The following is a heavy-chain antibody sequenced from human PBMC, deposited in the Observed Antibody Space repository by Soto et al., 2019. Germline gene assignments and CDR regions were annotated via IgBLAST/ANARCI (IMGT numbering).Heavy chain of an antibody. CDR3: ARGEVLRFLEWLAHYGMDV. V-gene: IGHV1-2*04. Sequence: ASVKVSCKASGYTFTGYYMHWVRQAPGQGLEWMGWINPNSGGTNYAQKFQGWVTMTRDTSISTAYMELSRLRSDDTAVYYCARGEVLRFLEWLAHYGMDVWGQGTTVTVSS. CDR2: INPNSGGT. J-gene: IGHJ6*02. D-gene: IGHD3-3*01. CDR1: GYTFTGYY.